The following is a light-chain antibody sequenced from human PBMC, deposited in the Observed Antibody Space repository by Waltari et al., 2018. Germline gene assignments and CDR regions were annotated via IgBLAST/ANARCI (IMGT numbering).Light chain of an antibody. J-gene: IGKJ4*01. CDR1: QGISSY. V-gene: IGKV1-8*01. CDR3: QQYYSYPLT. Sequence: AIRIPQSPSPLSASPGTKSPFTCRASQGISSYLAWYQQKPGKAPKLLIYAASTLQSGVPSRFSGSGSGTDFTLTISCLQSEDFATYYCQQYYSYPLTFGGGTKVEIK. CDR2: AAS.